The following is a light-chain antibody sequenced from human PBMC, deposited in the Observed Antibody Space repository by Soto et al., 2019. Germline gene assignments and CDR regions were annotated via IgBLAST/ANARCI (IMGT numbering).Light chain of an antibody. CDR2: DVS. Sequence: DIQMTQSPSTLSASVGDRVSITCRASQSIDTYLAWYQQKPGKAPKVLMYDVSSLGSGVPSRFSGSGSGTEFTLTISSLQPDDFATYYCQQYSTFSTFGQGTKREIK. V-gene: IGKV1-5*01. J-gene: IGKJ2*01. CDR1: QSIDTY. CDR3: QQYSTFST.